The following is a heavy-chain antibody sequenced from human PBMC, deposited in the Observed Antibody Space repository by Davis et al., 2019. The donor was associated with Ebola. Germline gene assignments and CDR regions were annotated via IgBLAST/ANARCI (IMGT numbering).Heavy chain of an antibody. CDR3: ARRGHSPWVGYYYAMDV. V-gene: IGHV5-10-1*01. CDR2: VDPPDSYT. CDR1: GYNFNNYW. Sequence: GESLKISCKGSGYNFNNYWISWVRQKPGKGLEWMGRVDPPDSYTDYSPSFQGHVIISVDKSTSTAHLQWSSLKASDSGTYYCARRGHSPWVGYYYAMDVWGQGTTVTVSS. J-gene: IGHJ6*02. D-gene: IGHD1-26*01.